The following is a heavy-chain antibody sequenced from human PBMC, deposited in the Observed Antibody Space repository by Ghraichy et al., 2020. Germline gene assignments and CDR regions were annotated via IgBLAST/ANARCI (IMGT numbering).Heavy chain of an antibody. CDR1: GYSISSGGYY. D-gene: IGHD3-3*01. Sequence: SETLSLTCTVSGYSISSGGYYWSWIRQHPGKGLEWIGYIYFSGSTYYHPSLKSRAIISVDTSKNQVSLKLSSVTAADTAVYYCAREDYDSGLGGVWGQGTTVTVSS. CDR3: AREDYDSGLGGV. J-gene: IGHJ6*02. CDR2: IYFSGST. V-gene: IGHV4-31*03.